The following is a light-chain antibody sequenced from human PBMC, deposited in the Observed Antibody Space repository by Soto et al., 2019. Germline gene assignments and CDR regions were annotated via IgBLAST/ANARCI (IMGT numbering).Light chain of an antibody. CDR1: NIESKS. CDR2: YDS. J-gene: IGLJ2*01. Sequence: SYELTQPPSVSVAPGKTARITCGGNNIESKSVHWYQQKPGQAPVLVIYYDSDRPSGIPERFSGSNSGNTATLTISRVEAGDEADYYCQVWDSSSDLVVFGGGTKLTVL. V-gene: IGLV3-21*04. CDR3: QVWDSSSDLVV.